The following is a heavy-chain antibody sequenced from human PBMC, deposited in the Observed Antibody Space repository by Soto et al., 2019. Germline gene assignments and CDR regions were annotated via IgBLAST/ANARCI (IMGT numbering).Heavy chain of an antibody. CDR2: IIPILGIA. CDR1: GGTFSSYT. J-gene: IGHJ4*02. D-gene: IGHD6-13*01. V-gene: IGHV1-69*08. CDR3: ARDDIAAAGTDY. Sequence: QVQLVQSGAEVKKPGSSVKVCCKASGGTFSSYTISWVRQAPGQGLEWMGRIIPILGIANYAQKFQGRVTITADKSTSTAYMELSSLRSEDTAVYYCARDDIAAAGTDYWGQGTLVTVSS.